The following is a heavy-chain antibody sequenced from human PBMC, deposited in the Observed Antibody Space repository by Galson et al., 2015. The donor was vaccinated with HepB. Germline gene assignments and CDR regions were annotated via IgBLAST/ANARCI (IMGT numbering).Heavy chain of an antibody. J-gene: IGHJ5*02. Sequence: SVKVSCKASGYTFTGYYMHWVRQVPGQGLEWMGWIKPNSGGTNYAQKFQGRVTMTSDTSISKTYMELSKLSSDDTAVYYCASESGYWGDNWFDPWGQGTLVTVSS. D-gene: IGHD2-8*02. CDR3: ASESGYWGDNWFDP. CDR1: GYTFTGYY. CDR2: IKPNSGGT. V-gene: IGHV1-2*02.